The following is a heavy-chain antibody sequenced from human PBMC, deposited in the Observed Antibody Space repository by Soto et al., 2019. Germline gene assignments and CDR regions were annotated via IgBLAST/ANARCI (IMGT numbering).Heavy chain of an antibody. CDR2: ISAYNGNT. CDR3: ARRGQYYYDSSGYYRANWFDP. Sequence: QVQLVQSGAEVKKPGASVKVSCKASGYTFTSYGISWVRQAPGQGLEWMGWISAYNGNTNYAQKLQGRVTMTTDTSTRTAYMELRSLRSDDTAVYYCARRGQYYYDSSGYYRANWFDPWGQGTLVTVSS. J-gene: IGHJ5*02. CDR1: GYTFTSYG. D-gene: IGHD3-22*01. V-gene: IGHV1-18*01.